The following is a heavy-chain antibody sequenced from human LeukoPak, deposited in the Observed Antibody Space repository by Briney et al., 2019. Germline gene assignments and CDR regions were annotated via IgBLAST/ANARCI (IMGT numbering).Heavy chain of an antibody. D-gene: IGHD3-22*01. Sequence: SETLSLTCTVSGGSISSSSYYWGWIRQPPGKGLEWIGEINHSGSTNYNPSLKSRVTISVDTSKNQFSLKLSSVTAADTAVYYCARGVRAYYYDSSGYYVATPNQLDYWGQGTLVTVSS. CDR2: INHSGST. V-gene: IGHV4-39*07. J-gene: IGHJ4*02. CDR3: ARGVRAYYYDSSGYYVATPNQLDY. CDR1: GGSISSSSYY.